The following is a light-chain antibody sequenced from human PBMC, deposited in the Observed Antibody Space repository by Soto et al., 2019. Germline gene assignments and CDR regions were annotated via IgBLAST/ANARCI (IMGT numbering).Light chain of an antibody. J-gene: IGKJ1*01. Sequence: DIQMTQSPSTLSASVGDRVIITCRASQSVNSWLAWSQQKPGKAPNVLIYKASSLESGVPSRFSGSGSGTDFTLTISNLQPDDFATYYCHQYADYPWTFGQGTKVEIK. V-gene: IGKV1-5*03. CDR2: KAS. CDR3: HQYADYPWT. CDR1: QSVNSW.